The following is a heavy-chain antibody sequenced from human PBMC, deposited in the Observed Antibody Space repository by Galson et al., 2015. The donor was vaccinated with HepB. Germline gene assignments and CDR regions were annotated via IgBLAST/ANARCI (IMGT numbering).Heavy chain of an antibody. CDR1: GYTFTHYG. Sequence: SVKVSCKASGYTFTHYGISWVRQAPGQGLEWMGWISAYNIYTNYEQKFQGRVTMTTDTSTNTAYTALRSLRSDDTAVYYCARVVRGGASYFDYWGQGTLVTVSS. D-gene: IGHD4-23*01. V-gene: IGHV1-18*01. CDR2: ISAYNIYT. CDR3: ARVVRGGASYFDY. J-gene: IGHJ4*02.